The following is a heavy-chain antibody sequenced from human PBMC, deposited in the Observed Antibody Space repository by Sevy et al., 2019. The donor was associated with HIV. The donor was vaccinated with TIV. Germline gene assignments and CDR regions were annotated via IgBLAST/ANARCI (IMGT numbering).Heavy chain of an antibody. V-gene: IGHV4-59*08. CDR3: AGRNDFDI. J-gene: IGHJ3*02. CDR1: GGSINSDH. Sequence: SETLSLTCTVSGGSINSDHWNWIRQPPGKGLEWIGYVYYTGGTNYNPSLKNRVTISVDRTKNQFSLKRTAVTAADTAVYYCAGRNDFDIWGQGTMVTVSS. CDR2: VYYTGGT.